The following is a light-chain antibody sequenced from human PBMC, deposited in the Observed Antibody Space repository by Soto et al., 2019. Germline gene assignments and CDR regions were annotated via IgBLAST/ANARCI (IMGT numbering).Light chain of an antibody. Sequence: QSALTQPASVSGSPGQSITIPCTGTSSDVGGYNYVSWYQQHPGKAPKLMIYDVSNRPSGVSNRFSGSKSGNTASLTIYGLQAEDEANYYCSSYTSSSTLRVFGTGTKLTVL. V-gene: IGLV2-14*01. CDR1: SSDVGGYNY. J-gene: IGLJ1*01. CDR2: DVS. CDR3: SSYTSSSTLRV.